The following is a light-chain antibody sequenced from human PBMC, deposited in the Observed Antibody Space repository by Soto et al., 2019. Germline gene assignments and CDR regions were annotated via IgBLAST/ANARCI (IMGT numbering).Light chain of an antibody. J-gene: IGLJ2*01. Sequence: QAVVTQPPSASGTPGQRVSISRSGSNSNIGSKYVYWYQQLPGTAPKLLMYRNNQRPSGVPDRFSGSKSGTSASLAISGLRSEDEADYYCAAWDNNLGGPAFGGGTKLTV. CDR1: NSNIGSKY. CDR2: RNN. V-gene: IGLV1-47*01. CDR3: AAWDNNLGGPA.